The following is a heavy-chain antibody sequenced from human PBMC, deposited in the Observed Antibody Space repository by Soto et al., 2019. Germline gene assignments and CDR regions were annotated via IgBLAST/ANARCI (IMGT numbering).Heavy chain of an antibody. Sequence: QVQLVQSGAEVKKPGASVKVSCKASGYTFTSYAMHWVRQAPGQRLEWMGWINAGNGNTKYSQKFQGRVTITRDTSASTAYMELSSLRSEDTAVYYCARVRAGDSSGYYYSNYYYGMDVWGQGTTVTVSS. J-gene: IGHJ6*02. CDR2: INAGNGNT. CDR1: GYTFTSYA. CDR3: ARVRAGDSSGYYYSNYYYGMDV. V-gene: IGHV1-3*01. D-gene: IGHD3-22*01.